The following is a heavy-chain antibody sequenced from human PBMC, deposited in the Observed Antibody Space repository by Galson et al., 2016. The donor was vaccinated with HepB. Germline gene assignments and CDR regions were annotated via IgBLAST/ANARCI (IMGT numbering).Heavy chain of an antibody. CDR1: GFRFSGYA. D-gene: IGHD3-3*01. V-gene: IGHV3-30*14. CDR3: EKSWWDFWSGHFDY. CDR2: ISYDGSKK. J-gene: IGHJ4*02. Sequence: SLRLSCAASGFRFSGYAMHWVRQAPGKRLEWVAVISYDGSKKYYADSVKGRFTISRDNSKKTLYLQINSLRPEDTAVYYCEKSWWDFWSGHFDYGGQGTLVTVSS.